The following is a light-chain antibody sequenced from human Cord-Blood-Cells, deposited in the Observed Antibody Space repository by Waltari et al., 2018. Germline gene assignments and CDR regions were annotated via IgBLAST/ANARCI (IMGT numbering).Light chain of an antibody. CDR3: SSYTSSSTYV. CDR2: EVS. Sequence: QSALTQPASVSXSXXQXITISCXGXSSXVGVYHDLPWYQQHPGKAPKLMIYEVSNRPSGVSNRFSGSKSGNTASLTISGLQAEDEADYYCSSYTSSSTYVFGTGTKVTVL. V-gene: IGLV2-14*01. J-gene: IGLJ1*01. CDR1: SSXVGVYHD.